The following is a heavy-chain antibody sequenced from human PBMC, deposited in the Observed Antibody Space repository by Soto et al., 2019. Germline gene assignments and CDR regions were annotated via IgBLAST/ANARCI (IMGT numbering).Heavy chain of an antibody. CDR3: ASSSLYGMDV. CDR2: VYYSGGT. CDR1: GGSIDNSHSF. V-gene: IGHV4-39*01. J-gene: IGHJ6*02. Sequence: SETLSLTCDVSGGSIDNSHSFWGWVRQPPGRGLEFLGSVYYSGGTYYNPSLKSRVTVSVDTSKNQVSLRVRSVTVAETAMYYCASSSLYGMDVWGQGTTVTVSS.